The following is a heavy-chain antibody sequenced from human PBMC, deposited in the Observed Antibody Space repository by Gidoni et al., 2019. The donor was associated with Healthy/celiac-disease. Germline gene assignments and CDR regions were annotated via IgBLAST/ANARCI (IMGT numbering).Heavy chain of an antibody. Sequence: EVQLVESGGGLVKPGGSLRLSCAASGFTFSSHSMNWVRQASGKGLEWVSSISSSSSYIYFADSVKGRFTISRDNAKNSLYLQMNSLRAEDTAVYYCARDPVVPAEWGYYYYYYMDVWGKGTTVTVSS. D-gene: IGHD2-2*01. J-gene: IGHJ6*03. V-gene: IGHV3-21*01. CDR3: ARDPVVPAEWGYYYYYYMDV. CDR2: ISSSSSYI. CDR1: GFTFSSHS.